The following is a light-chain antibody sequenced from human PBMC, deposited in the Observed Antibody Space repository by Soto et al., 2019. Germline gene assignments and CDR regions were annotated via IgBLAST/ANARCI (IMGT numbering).Light chain of an antibody. CDR2: WAS. V-gene: IGKV4-1*01. J-gene: IGKJ1*01. CDR3: QQFYSTWT. CDR1: HSFLYSSNNKNY. Sequence: DIVMTQSPDSLAVALGERATINFKSSHSFLYSSNNKNYLAWYQQKPGQPPKLLFYWASTRESGVPDRFFGSGSGTDFTLTISSLQAEDVAVYYCQQFYSTWTFGQGTKVDIK.